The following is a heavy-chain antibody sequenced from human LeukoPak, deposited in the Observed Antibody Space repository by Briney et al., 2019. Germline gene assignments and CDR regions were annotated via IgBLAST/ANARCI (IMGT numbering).Heavy chain of an antibody. CDR1: GFTFSDYY. CDR2: ISSSSSYT. V-gene: IGHV3-11*06. D-gene: IGHD4-17*01. CDR3: ARTQTTVTTVLQGYYFDY. Sequence: GGSLRLSCAASGFTFSDYYMSWIRQAPGKGLEWVSYISSSSSYTNYADSVKGRFTISRDNAKNSLYLQMNSLRAEDTAVYYCARTQTTVTTVLQGYYFDYWGQGTLVTVSS. J-gene: IGHJ4*02.